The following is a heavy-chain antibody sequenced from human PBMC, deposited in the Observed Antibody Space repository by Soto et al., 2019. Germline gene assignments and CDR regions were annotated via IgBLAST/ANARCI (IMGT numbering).Heavy chain of an antibody. D-gene: IGHD5-12*01. CDR2: TWYDGSKT. Sequence: QVQLVESGGGVVQPGRSLRLSCAASGFTLNRYDMYWVRQAPVKGLEWVAVTWYDGSKTYYGESVKGRFTVSRDNSKKTVYLQMGSMRDEDTAVDYCTIDLSVKQEWLRAEYDHLGQGTLVTVSS. CDR1: GFTLNRYD. CDR3: TIDLSVKQEWLRAEYDH. V-gene: IGHV3-33*03. J-gene: IGHJ4*02.